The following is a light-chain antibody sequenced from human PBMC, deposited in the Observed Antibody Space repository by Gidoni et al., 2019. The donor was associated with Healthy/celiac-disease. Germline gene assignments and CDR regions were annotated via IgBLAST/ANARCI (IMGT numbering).Light chain of an antibody. CDR2: EVS. CDR1: SSDVGSYKL. CDR3: CSSAGSITV. Sequence: QSALTQPASVSGSPGQSITISCTGTSSDVGSYKLVSWYQQHPGKAPKLMIYEVSKRPSGVSNRFSGSKSGNTASLTISGLQAEDEADYYCCSSAGSITVFGGGTKLTVL. J-gene: IGLJ3*02. V-gene: IGLV2-23*02.